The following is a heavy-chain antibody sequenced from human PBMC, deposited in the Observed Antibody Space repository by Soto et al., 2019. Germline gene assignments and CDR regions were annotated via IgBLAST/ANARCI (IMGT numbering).Heavy chain of an antibody. CDR3: ARAHDF. CDR1: GGSLRGFY. Sequence: PSETLSLTCAVSGGSLRGFYWTWIRQSPGKGLEWLGDINHVEKTNYNPSLKRQVNKPKDTSKSQLSLKQKSVTAADTAVYYCARAHDFWG. CDR2: INHVEKT. V-gene: IGHV4-34*01. J-gene: IGHJ3*01.